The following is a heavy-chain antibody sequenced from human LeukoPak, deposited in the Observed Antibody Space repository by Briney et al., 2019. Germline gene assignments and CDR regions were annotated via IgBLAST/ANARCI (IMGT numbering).Heavy chain of an antibody. CDR2: ISSSGSTI. CDR3: ARDPWRYSSSWADAFDI. V-gene: IGHV3-11*01. D-gene: IGHD6-13*01. J-gene: IGHJ3*02. CDR1: GFTFSDYY. Sequence: GGSLRLSCAASGFTFSDYYMSWIRQAPGKGLEWVSYISSSGSTIYYADSVKGRFTISRGNAKNSLYLQMNSLRAEDTAVYYCARDPWRYSSSWADAFDIWGQGTMVTVSS.